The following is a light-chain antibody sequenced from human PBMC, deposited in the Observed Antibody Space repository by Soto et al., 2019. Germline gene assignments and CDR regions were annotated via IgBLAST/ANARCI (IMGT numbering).Light chain of an antibody. J-gene: IGKJ5*01. Sequence: EIVLTQSPATLSLSPGERATLSYRASQSVSSYLAWYQQKPGQAPRLLIYDGSNRATGIPARFSGSGSGTDFILTISSLEPEYFAVYYCQHRSNWPLTFGQGTRLEIK. V-gene: IGKV3-11*01. CDR1: QSVSSY. CDR2: DGS. CDR3: QHRSNWPLT.